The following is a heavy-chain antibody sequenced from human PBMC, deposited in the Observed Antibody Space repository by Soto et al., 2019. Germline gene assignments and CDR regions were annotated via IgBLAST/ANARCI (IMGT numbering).Heavy chain of an antibody. CDR3: ARDRKLEAARPRYYYGMGV. CDR2: IWYDGSNK. V-gene: IGHV3-33*01. Sequence: GGSLRLSCAASGFTFSSYGMHWVRQAPGKGLEWVAVIWYDGSNKYYADSVKGRFTISRDNSKNTLYLQMNSLRAEDTAVYYCARDRKLEAARPRYYYGMGVWGQGTTVTVSS. CDR1: GFTFSSYG. J-gene: IGHJ6*02. D-gene: IGHD6-6*01.